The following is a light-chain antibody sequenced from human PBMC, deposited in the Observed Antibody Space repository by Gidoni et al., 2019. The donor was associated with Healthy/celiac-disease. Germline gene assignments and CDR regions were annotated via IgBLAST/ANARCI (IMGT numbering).Light chain of an antibody. CDR2: GAS. CDR1: QSVSSSY. Sequence: EIVFTQSPGTLSLSPGERANLSCRASQSVSSSYLAWYQQKPGQAPRLLIYGASSRATGIPDRFSGSGSGTDFTLTISRLEPEDFAVYYWQQYGSSPLTFGGGTKVEIK. CDR3: QQYGSSPLT. J-gene: IGKJ4*01. V-gene: IGKV3-20*01.